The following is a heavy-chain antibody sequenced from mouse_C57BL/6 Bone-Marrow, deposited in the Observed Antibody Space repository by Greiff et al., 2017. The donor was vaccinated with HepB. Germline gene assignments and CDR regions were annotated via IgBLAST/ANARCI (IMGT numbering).Heavy chain of an antibody. J-gene: IGHJ4*01. V-gene: IGHV5-2*01. CDR2: INSDGGST. CDR3: AIPLVVVTTSHYYAMDY. CDR1: EYEFPSHD. Sequence: EVNLVESGGGLAQPGESLKLSCESNEYEFPSHDMSWVRKTPEKRRELVAAINSDGGSTYYPGTMARRFIISRDTTKKTLYLQMSRLRSEDTALYYCAIPLVVVTTSHYYAMDYWGQGTSVTVSS. D-gene: IGHD1-1*02.